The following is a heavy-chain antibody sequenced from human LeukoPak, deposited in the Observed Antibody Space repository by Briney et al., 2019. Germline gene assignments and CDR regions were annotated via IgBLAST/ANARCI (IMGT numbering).Heavy chain of an antibody. V-gene: IGHV3-49*03. CDR2: IRSKAYGGTT. Sequence: GGSLRLSCTASGFTFGDYAMSWFRQAPGKGLEWVGFIRSKAYGGTTEYAASVKGRFTISRDDSKSIAYLQMNSPKTEDTAVYYCTRSPYYYDSSGYLAYWGQGTLVTVSS. CDR1: GFTFGDYA. D-gene: IGHD3-22*01. CDR3: TRSPYYYDSSGYLAY. J-gene: IGHJ4*02.